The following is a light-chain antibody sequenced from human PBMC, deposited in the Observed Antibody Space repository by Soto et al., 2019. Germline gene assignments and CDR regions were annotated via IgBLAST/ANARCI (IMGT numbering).Light chain of an antibody. CDR2: EVS. V-gene: IGLV2-14*01. CDR1: SSDVGAYNY. Sequence: QSVLTQPASVSGSPGQSITISCTGTSSDVGAYNYVSWYQQYPGKAPKLMIYEVSNRPSGVSNRFSGSKSGNTASLIMSGLQAEDEADYYCSSYTSSNTVIFGGGTKVTVL. CDR3: SSYTSSNTVI. J-gene: IGLJ2*01.